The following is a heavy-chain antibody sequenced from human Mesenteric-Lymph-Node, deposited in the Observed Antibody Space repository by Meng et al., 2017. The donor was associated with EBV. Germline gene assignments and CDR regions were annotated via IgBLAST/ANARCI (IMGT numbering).Heavy chain of an antibody. CDR2: INHSGST. CDR1: GGSFSGYY. Sequence: QVQLQQWGAGLLKPSETLSLTCAVYGGSFSGYYCTWIRQPPGKGLEWIGEINHSGSTNYNPSLKSRVTISLDTSKNQFSLKLNSVTAADTAVYYCARGKTMVRGVTSDYWGQGTLVTVSS. J-gene: IGHJ4*02. CDR3: ARGKTMVRGVTSDY. V-gene: IGHV4-34*01. D-gene: IGHD3-10*01.